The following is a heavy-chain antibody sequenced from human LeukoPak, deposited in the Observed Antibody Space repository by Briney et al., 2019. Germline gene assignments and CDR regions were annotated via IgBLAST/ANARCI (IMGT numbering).Heavy chain of an antibody. Sequence: SQTLSLTCAISGDSVSSNSDAWNWIRQSPSRGLEWLGRTYYRSKWYNDFAVSVKSRITINPDTPKNQFSLQLNSVTPEDTAVYYCARAGGASWYFDYWGQGTLVTVSS. D-gene: IGHD3-10*01. CDR3: ARAGGASWYFDY. V-gene: IGHV6-1*01. CDR1: GDSVSSNSDA. CDR2: TYYRSKWYN. J-gene: IGHJ4*02.